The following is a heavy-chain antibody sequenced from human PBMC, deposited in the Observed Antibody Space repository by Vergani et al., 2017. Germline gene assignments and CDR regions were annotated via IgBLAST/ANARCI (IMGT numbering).Heavy chain of an antibody. J-gene: IGHJ1*01. D-gene: IGHD3-22*01. CDR2: ISSNGGST. V-gene: IGHV3-64D*06. CDR3: VKDTYYYDSSGYYFLD. CDR1: GFTFSSYA. Sequence: EVQLVESGGGLVQPGGSLRLSCSASGFTFSSYAMHWVRPAPGKGLEYVSAISSNGGSTYYADSVKGRFTISRDNSKNTLYLQMSSLRAEDTAVYYCVKDTYYYDSSGYYFLDWGQGTLVTVSS.